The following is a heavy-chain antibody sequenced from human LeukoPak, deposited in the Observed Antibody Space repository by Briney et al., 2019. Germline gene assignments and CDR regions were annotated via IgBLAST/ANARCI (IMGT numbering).Heavy chain of an antibody. CDR2: IYDSGST. CDR3: ARGASAYYYAMDV. V-gene: IGHV4-59*01. Sequence: PSETLSLTCTVSGGSISSYYWNWIRQPPGKGLEWIGYIYDSGSTNYNPSLQSRVTISVDTSKNQFSLKLNSVTAADTAVYYCARGASAYYYAMDVWGQGTTVTVSS. J-gene: IGHJ6*02. CDR1: GGSISSYY.